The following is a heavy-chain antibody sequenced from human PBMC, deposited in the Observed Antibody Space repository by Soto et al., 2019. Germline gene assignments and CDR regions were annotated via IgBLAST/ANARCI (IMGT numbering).Heavy chain of an antibody. Sequence: VQLVESGGGVVQPGRSLRLSCGASGFSFRSFGMHWVRQSPAKGLEWLAIISFDGSNQYYADSVKGQFIISRDNSKNTVYLEMNNLRPEDTAVYYCAKDRGRGSYPGGDFDHWGLGTRVTVSS. CDR2: ISFDGSNQ. CDR1: GFSFRSFG. CDR3: AKDRGRGSYPGGDFDH. V-gene: IGHV3-30*18. J-gene: IGHJ4*02. D-gene: IGHD1-26*01.